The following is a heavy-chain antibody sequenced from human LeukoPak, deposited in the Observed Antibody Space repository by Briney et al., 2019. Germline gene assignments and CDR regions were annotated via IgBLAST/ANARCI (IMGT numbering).Heavy chain of an antibody. Sequence: ASVKVSCKASGYTFTSYDINWVRQATGQGLEWMGWMNPNSGNTGYAQKFQGRVTMTRNTSISTAYMELSSLRSEDTAVYYCARGRGRTIFGVVTNRNWFDPWGQGTLVTVS. V-gene: IGHV1-8*01. D-gene: IGHD3-3*01. CDR1: GYTFTSYD. J-gene: IGHJ5*02. CDR2: MNPNSGNT. CDR3: ARGRGRTIFGVVTNRNWFDP.